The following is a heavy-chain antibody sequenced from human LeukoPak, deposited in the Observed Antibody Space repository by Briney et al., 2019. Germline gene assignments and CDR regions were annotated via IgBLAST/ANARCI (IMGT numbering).Heavy chain of an antibody. Sequence: SVKVSCKASGGTFSSYAISWVRQAPGQGLEWMGRIIPILGIANYAQKFQGRVTITADKSTSTAYMELSSLRSEDTAVYYCARAGYCSGGSCLNRLDYWGQGTLVTVSS. V-gene: IGHV1-69*04. D-gene: IGHD2-15*01. CDR3: ARAGYCSGGSCLNRLDY. CDR2: IIPILGIA. CDR1: GGTFSSYA. J-gene: IGHJ4*02.